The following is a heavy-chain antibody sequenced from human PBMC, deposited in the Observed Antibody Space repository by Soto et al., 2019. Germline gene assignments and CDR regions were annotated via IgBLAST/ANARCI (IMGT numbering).Heavy chain of an antibody. CDR1: GGSISSYY. Sequence: SETLSLTCTVSGGSISSYYWSWIRQPPGKGLEWIGYIYYSGSTNYNPSLKSRVTISVDTSKNQFSLKLSSVTAADTAVYYCARGISDAYYDFWSGYKNWFDPWGQGTLVTVSS. J-gene: IGHJ5*02. V-gene: IGHV4-59*01. CDR3: ARGISDAYYDFWSGYKNWFDP. D-gene: IGHD3-3*01. CDR2: IYYSGST.